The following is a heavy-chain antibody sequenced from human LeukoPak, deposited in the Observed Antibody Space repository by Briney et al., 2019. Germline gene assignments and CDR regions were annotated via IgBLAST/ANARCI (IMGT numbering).Heavy chain of an antibody. J-gene: IGHJ4*02. V-gene: IGHV3-23*01. D-gene: IGHD3-16*02. Sequence: GGSLRLSCAASGFTFSSYWMSWVRQAPGKGLEWVSYISSSGSTTYYADSVKGRFTISRDNSKNTLYLQMNSLRAEDTAVYYCAKGCRLRLGELSLWAPFDYWGQGTLVTVSS. CDR2: ISSSGSTT. CDR3: AKGCRLRLGELSLWAPFDY. CDR1: GFTFSSYW.